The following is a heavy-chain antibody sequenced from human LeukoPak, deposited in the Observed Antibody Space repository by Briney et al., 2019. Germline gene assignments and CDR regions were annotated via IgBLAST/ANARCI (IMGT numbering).Heavy chain of an antibody. CDR3: ARGDSSSWSEFDY. CDR2: IYYSGST. Sequence: SETLSLTCTVSGGSISSYYWSWIRQPPGKGLEWIGYIYYSGSTNYNPSLKSRVTISVDTSKNQFSLNLTSVTAADTVVYYCARGDSSSWSEFDYWGQGALVTVSS. D-gene: IGHD6-13*01. J-gene: IGHJ4*02. CDR1: GGSISSYY. V-gene: IGHV4-59*01.